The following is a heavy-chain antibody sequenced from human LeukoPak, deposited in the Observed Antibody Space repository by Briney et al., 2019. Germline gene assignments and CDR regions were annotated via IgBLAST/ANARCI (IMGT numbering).Heavy chain of an antibody. CDR3: ARDDPYYYGSGSLGRHDAFDI. CDR2: ISPSGGST. J-gene: IGHJ3*02. V-gene: IGHV1-46*01. D-gene: IGHD3-10*01. Sequence: ASVKVSCKASGYTFTGYYMHWVRQAPGQGPEWMGVISPSGGSTTYAQKLQGRVTMTTDTSTSTAYMELRSLRSDDTAVYYCARDDPYYYGSGSLGRHDAFDIWGQGTMVTVSS. CDR1: GYTFTGYY.